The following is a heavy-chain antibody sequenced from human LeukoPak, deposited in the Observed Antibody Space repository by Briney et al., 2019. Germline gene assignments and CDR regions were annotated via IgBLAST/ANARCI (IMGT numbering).Heavy chain of an antibody. D-gene: IGHD2-2*01. J-gene: IGHJ4*02. CDR2: IYYSGST. V-gene: IGHV4-39*02. Sequence: SETLSLTCTVSGGSLSSRTDYCGRIRQPPGKGLEWIGSIYYSGSTYYNPSLKSRVTISVNTSKNHFTLKLSSVTSADTALFYVPKHRGTRSASLQLPLDYWGQGTLVTVSS. CDR1: GGSLSSRTDY. CDR3: PKHRGTRSASLQLPLDY.